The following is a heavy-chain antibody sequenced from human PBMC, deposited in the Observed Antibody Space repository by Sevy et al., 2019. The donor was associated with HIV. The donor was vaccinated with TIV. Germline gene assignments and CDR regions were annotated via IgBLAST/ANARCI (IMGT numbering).Heavy chain of an antibody. D-gene: IGHD4-17*01. CDR1: RYTFTDYY. V-gene: IGHV1-2*02. CDR3: GRLTTMPTSDEYGMDV. J-gene: IGHJ6*02. CDR2: INPNDGVT. Sequence: ASVKVSCKASRYTFTDYYVHWVRQAPGQGLEWMGWINPNDGVTKYAQRFQGRFIMTRDTSISTAYMELNRLTPDDTAVYYCGRLTTMPTSDEYGMDVWGQGTTVTVSS.